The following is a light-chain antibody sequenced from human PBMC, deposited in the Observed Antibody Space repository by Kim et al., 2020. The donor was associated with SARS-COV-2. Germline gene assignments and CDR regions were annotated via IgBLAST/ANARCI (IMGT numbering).Light chain of an antibody. Sequence: ASVGDRVTITCGASQNIKNWLAWYQLKPGRAPHLLICGASTLQEGVPSRFSGSGSGTEFSLTINSLQPDDFAIYYCQQYHSYPLTFGGGTKVDIK. CDR2: GAS. CDR3: QQYHSYPLT. V-gene: IGKV1-5*03. J-gene: IGKJ4*01. CDR1: QNIKNW.